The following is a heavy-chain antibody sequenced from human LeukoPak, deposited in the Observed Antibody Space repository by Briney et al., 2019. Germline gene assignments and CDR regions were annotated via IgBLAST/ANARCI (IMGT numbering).Heavy chain of an antibody. CDR2: INQDGSEK. Sequence: PGGSLRLPCAASGFTFSAYWMTWVRQAPGKGLEWVANINQDGSEKSYVDSVKGRLTISRDNAKNSLYLQMNSLRAEDTAVYYCASLGYDSSGYYYKWGQGTLVTVSS. CDR1: GFTFSAYW. J-gene: IGHJ4*02. D-gene: IGHD3-22*01. V-gene: IGHV3-7*01. CDR3: ASLGYDSSGYYYK.